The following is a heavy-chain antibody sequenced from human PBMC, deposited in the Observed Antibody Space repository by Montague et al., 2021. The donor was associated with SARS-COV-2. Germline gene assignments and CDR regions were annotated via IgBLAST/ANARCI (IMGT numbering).Heavy chain of an antibody. V-gene: IGHV4-39*01. Sequence: SETLSLTCAVSGGSISSSSYYWGWIRQPPGKGLEWIGSIYHSGSTYYNPSLKSRVTISIDTSKNQFSLRLSSVTAADTAVYYCARPWEQWLQWWYYFDYWGQGTLVTVSS. D-gene: IGHD6-19*01. CDR2: IYHSGST. CDR1: GGSISSSSYY. CDR3: ARPWEQWLQWWYYFDY. J-gene: IGHJ4*02.